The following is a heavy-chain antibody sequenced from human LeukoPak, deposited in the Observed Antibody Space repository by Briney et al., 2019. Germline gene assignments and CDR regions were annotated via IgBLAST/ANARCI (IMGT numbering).Heavy chain of an antibody. Sequence: GGSLRLSCAASGLTFSSYSMNWVRQAPGKGLEWVSSISSSSSYIYYADSVKGRFIISRDNAKNSLYLQMNSLRAEDTAVYYCARRVSEEWELQSYLSAEYYYYYYMDVWGKGTTVTVSS. D-gene: IGHD1-26*01. J-gene: IGHJ6*03. CDR2: ISSSSSYI. V-gene: IGHV3-21*01. CDR3: ARRVSEEWELQSYLSAEYYYYYYMDV. CDR1: GLTFSSYS.